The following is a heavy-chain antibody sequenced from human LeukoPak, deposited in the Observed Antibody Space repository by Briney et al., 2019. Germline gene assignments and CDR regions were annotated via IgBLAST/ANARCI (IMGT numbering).Heavy chain of an antibody. Sequence: PGGSLRLSCAASGFTFDDYATHWVRQAPGKGLEWVSLISGDGGSTYYADSVKGRFTISRDNSKNSLYLQMNSLRTEDTALYYCASDYYGDYLIHYWGQGTLVTVSS. CDR1: GFTFDDYA. D-gene: IGHD4-17*01. V-gene: IGHV3-43*02. CDR3: ASDYYGDYLIHY. J-gene: IGHJ4*02. CDR2: ISGDGGST.